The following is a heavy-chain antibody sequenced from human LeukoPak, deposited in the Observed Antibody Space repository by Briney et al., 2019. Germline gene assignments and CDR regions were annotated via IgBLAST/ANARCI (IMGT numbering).Heavy chain of an antibody. V-gene: IGHV3-30*02. CDR3: AKGSGYSYGYDYFDY. J-gene: IGHJ4*02. CDR1: GFTFSSYG. CDR2: IRYDGSNK. Sequence: GGSLRLSCAASGFTFSSYGMHWVRPAPGKGLEWVAFIRYDGSNKYYADSVKGRFTISRDNSKNTLYLQMNSLRAEDTAVYYCAKGSGYSYGYDYFDYWGQGTLVTVSS. D-gene: IGHD5-18*01.